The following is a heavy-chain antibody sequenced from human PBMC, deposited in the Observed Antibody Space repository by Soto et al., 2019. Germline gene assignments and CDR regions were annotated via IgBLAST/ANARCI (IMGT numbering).Heavy chain of an antibody. J-gene: IGHJ5*02. Sequence: ETLAITCTVSGYSISSGDYWCWIRQPPGKGLEWIGSIYHSGSTYYNPSIKSRVTISVDTSKNQFSLKLTSVTAADTAVYYCARGAATVTPGWFDPWGQGIMVTVSS. V-gene: IGHV4-38-2*02. CDR2: IYHSGST. CDR3: ARGAATVTPGWFDP. D-gene: IGHD4-17*01. CDR1: GYSISSGDY.